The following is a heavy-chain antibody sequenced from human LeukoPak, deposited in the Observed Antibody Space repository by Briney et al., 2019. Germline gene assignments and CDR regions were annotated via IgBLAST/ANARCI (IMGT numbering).Heavy chain of an antibody. CDR2: IYSGGST. Sequence: PGGSLRLSCAASGFTFSDYYMSWVRQAPGKGLEWVSVIYSGGSTYYADSVKGRFTISRDNSKNTLYLQMNSLRAEDTAVYYCARERGPSHITMVRGVIPHFDYWGQGTLVTVSS. J-gene: IGHJ4*02. CDR1: GFTFSDYY. D-gene: IGHD3-10*01. V-gene: IGHV3-66*01. CDR3: ARERGPSHITMVRGVIPHFDY.